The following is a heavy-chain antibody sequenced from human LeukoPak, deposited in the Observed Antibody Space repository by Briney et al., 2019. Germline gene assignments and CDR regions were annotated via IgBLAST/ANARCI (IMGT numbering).Heavy chain of an antibody. CDR1: GFTFNSYW. V-gene: IGHV3-74*01. J-gene: IGHJ4*02. CDR2: INSDGSST. Sequence: PGGSLRLSCAASGFTFNSYWMHWVRQAPGKGLVWVSRINSDGSSTSYADSVKGRFTISRDNAKNTLYLQMNSLRAEDTAVYYCERVVDTAMDVFDYWGQGTLVTVSS. D-gene: IGHD5-18*01. CDR3: ERVVDTAMDVFDY.